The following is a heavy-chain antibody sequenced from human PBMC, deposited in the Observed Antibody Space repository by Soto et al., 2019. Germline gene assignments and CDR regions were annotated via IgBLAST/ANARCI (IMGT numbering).Heavy chain of an antibody. Sequence: ASVKVSCKASGYTFTSYYMHWVRQAPRQGLEWMGIINPSGGSTSYAQKFQGRVTMTRDTSTSTVYMELSSLRSEDTAVYYCARDQGSTSCYRFCPWWFDIWGQGTMVTVSS. CDR2: INPSGGST. CDR3: ARDQGSTSCYRFCPWWFDI. J-gene: IGHJ3*02. V-gene: IGHV1-46*03. CDR1: GYTFTSYY. D-gene: IGHD2-2*01.